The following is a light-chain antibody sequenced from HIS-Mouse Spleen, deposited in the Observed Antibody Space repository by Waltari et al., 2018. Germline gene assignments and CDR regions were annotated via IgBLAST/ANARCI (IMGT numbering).Light chain of an antibody. J-gene: IGLJ2*01. CDR3: YSTDSSGNHRV. CDR2: EDS. V-gene: IGLV3-10*01. Sequence: SYELTQPPSVSVSPGQTARITCPGDALPKKYAYWYQQKSGQAPVLVIYEDSKRPSGIPERFSGSRSETMATLTISGAQVEDEADYYCYSTDSSGNHRVFGGGTKLTVL. CDR1: ALPKKY.